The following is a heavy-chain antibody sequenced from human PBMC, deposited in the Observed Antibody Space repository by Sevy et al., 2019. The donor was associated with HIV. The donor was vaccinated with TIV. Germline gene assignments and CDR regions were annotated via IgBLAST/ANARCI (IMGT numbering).Heavy chain of an antibody. V-gene: IGHV3-33*05. J-gene: IGHJ4*02. CDR2: MSYDGSHK. CDR1: GFAFSNYA. Sequence: GGSLRLSCKASGFAFSNYAMHWVRQAPGKGLEWVAVMSYDGSHKFYTDFVKGRFTISRDNSKSTMYLEMSDLRVGDTAVYYCATDGSYWGRGTLFTVSS. D-gene: IGHD2-2*03. CDR3: ATDGSY.